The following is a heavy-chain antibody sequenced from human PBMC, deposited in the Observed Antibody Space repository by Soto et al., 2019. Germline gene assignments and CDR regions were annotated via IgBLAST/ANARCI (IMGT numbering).Heavy chain of an antibody. Sequence: ASVKVSCKASGYTFTSYGLSWVRQPPGQGLEWMGWISAYNGNTNYVQSLQDRVSMTRDTSTSTVYMELRSLRSEDTAVYYCERDQTKRQYCSGGSWSTDFDYGGQGKLVSVSS. J-gene: IGHJ4*02. D-gene: IGHD2-15*01. CDR2: ISAYNGNT. CDR3: ERDQTKRQYCSGGSWSTDFDY. V-gene: IGHV1-18*04. CDR1: GYTFTSYG.